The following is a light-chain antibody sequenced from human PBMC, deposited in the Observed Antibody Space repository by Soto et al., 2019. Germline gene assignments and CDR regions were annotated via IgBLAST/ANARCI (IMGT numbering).Light chain of an antibody. CDR2: DVS. Sequence: EIVLTQSPGTLSLSPGERATLSCRASQSVSSSYLAWYLQKPGQAPRLLISDVSSRATGISDRFSGSGSGTVFTLTISRLEPDYFAVYYCQQYGSSPLTFGGGTQVEIK. V-gene: IGKV3-20*01. CDR1: QSVSSSY. J-gene: IGKJ4*01. CDR3: QQYGSSPLT.